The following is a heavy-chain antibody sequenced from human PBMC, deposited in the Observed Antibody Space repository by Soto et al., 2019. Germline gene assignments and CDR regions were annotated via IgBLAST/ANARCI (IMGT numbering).Heavy chain of an antibody. CDR2: INHSGST. V-gene: IGHV4-34*01. D-gene: IGHD3-3*01. CDR1: GGSFSGYY. Sequence: PSETLSLTCAVYGGSFSGYYWSWIRQPPGKGLEWIGEINHSGSTNYNPSLKSRVTISVDTSKNQFSLKLSSVTAEDTAVYYCARGVGEPLLKEENNFDYWGQG. CDR3: ARGVGEPLLKEENNFDY. J-gene: IGHJ4*02.